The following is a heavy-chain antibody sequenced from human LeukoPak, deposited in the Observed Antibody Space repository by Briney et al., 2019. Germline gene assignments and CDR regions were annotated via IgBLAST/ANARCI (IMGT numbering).Heavy chain of an antibody. J-gene: IGHJ4*02. Sequence: GGSLRPSCAASGFTFSSYAMHWVRQAPSKGLGWVAVISYDGSNKYYADSVKGRFTISRDNSKNTLYLQMNRLRAEDTAVYYCARDRLDFDWLGGVDYWGQGTLVTVSS. CDR2: ISYDGSNK. CDR3: ARDRLDFDWLGGVDY. CDR1: GFTFSSYA. V-gene: IGHV3-30-3*01. D-gene: IGHD3-9*01.